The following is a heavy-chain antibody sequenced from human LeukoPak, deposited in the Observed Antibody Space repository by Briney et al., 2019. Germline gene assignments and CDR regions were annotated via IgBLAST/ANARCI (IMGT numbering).Heavy chain of an antibody. CDR3: ARVAAGYSVNYFDY. J-gene: IGHJ4*02. Sequence: GGSLRLSCAASEFAFSTYNMNWVRQAPGKGLEWVSYISTGSSTTYYADSVKGRFTISRDNVENSLYLQMNSLRDEDTAVYYCARVAAGYSVNYFDYWGQGTLVTVS. CDR1: EFAFSTYN. D-gene: IGHD4-23*01. CDR2: ISTGSSTT. V-gene: IGHV3-48*02.